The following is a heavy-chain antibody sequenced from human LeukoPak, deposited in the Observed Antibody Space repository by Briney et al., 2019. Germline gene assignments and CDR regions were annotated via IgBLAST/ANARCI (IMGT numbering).Heavy chain of an antibody. J-gene: IGHJ6*03. CDR3: CGSSPTYYYYVDV. Sequence: SETLSLTCAVSGYSISSGSYYWSWIRQPAGKGLEWIGRIYTSGSTNYNPSLKSRVTISVDTSKNQFSLKLSSVTAADTAVYYCCGSSPTYYYYVDVWGKGTTVTVSS. V-gene: IGHV4-61*02. CDR2: IYTSGST. D-gene: IGHD1-26*01. CDR1: GYSISSGSYY.